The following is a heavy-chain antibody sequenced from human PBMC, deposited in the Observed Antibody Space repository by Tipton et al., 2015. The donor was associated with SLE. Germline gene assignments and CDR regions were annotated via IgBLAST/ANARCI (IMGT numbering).Heavy chain of an antibody. J-gene: IGHJ2*01. CDR3: ARELLSPVTTVHWYFDL. V-gene: IGHV4-4*07. CDR1: GGSLGGSY. CDR2: IYTSGNT. Sequence: TLSLTCAVYGGSLGGSYWSWIRQSPGNGLEWIGRIYTSGNTNYNPSLKSRVTMSVDTSKNQFSLRLSSVTAADTAVYYCARELLSPVTTVHWYFDLWGRGTLVTVSS. D-gene: IGHD4-11*01.